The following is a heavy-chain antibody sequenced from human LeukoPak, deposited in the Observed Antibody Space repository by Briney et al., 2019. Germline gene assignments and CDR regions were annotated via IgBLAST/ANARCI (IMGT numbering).Heavy chain of an antibody. J-gene: IGHJ3*02. CDR3: ARCPITGDPRDAFDI. V-gene: IGHV4-34*01. CDR1: GGSFSGYY. Sequence: PSETLSLTCAVYGGSFSGYYWSWIRQPPGKGLEWIGEINHSGSTNYNPSLKSRVTISVDTSKNQFSLKLSSVTAADTAVYYCARCPITGDPRDAFDIWGQGTMVTVSS. D-gene: IGHD7-27*01. CDR2: INHSGST.